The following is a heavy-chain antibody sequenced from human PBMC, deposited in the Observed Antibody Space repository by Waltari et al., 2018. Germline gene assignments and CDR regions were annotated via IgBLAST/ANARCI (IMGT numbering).Heavy chain of an antibody. Sequence: QVQLQQWGAGLWKPSETLSLSCAVYGGSFSGYYWTWVRQSPGKGVEWIGDITHSRSTYYNPSLKSRVTISVDSSKNQFSLRLTSVTAADTAVYYCARGLRVRTFDIWGQGTMVNVSS. CDR3: ARGLRVRTFDI. CDR2: ITHSRST. CDR1: GGSFSGYY. V-gene: IGHV4-34*01. J-gene: IGHJ3*02. D-gene: IGHD3-22*01.